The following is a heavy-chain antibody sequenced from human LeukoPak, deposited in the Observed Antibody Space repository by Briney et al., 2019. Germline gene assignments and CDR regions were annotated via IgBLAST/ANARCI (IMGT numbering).Heavy chain of an antibody. D-gene: IGHD1-26*01. V-gene: IGHV4-34*01. Sequence: SETLSLTCAVYGGSVSGYYWSWIRQPPGKGLEWIGEINHSGSTNYNPSLKSRVTISVDTSKNQFSLKLSSVTAADTAVYYCASPLGYSGRSDAFDIWGQGTMVTVSS. CDR3: ASPLGYSGRSDAFDI. CDR2: INHSGST. CDR1: GGSVSGYY. J-gene: IGHJ3*02.